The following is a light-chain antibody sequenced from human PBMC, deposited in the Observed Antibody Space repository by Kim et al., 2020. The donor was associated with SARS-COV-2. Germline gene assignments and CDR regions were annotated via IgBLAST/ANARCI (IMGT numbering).Light chain of an antibody. CDR2: QDN. Sequence: SYELTQPPSVSVSPGQTATITCFGDKLGQRYASWYQQKPGQSPVLVIYQDNKRPSGIPERFSGSNSGNTATLTISGTQAMDEADYYCQTWDRNTYHVVFGGGTQLTVL. J-gene: IGLJ2*01. CDR3: QTWDRNTYHVV. V-gene: IGLV3-1*01. CDR1: KLGQRY.